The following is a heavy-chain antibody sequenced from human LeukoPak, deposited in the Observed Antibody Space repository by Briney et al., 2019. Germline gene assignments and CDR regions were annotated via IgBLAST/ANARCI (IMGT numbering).Heavy chain of an antibody. Sequence: GGSLRLSCTASGFTFSSYEMNWVRQAPGEGLEWVSYISPIGSPIYYADSVKGRFTISRDNSKNTLYLQMNSLRAGDTAVYYCAKYIPSSSGYDYWGQGTLVTVSS. CDR2: ISPIGSPI. CDR3: AKYIPSSSGYDY. J-gene: IGHJ4*02. D-gene: IGHD3-22*01. V-gene: IGHV3-48*03. CDR1: GFTFSSYE.